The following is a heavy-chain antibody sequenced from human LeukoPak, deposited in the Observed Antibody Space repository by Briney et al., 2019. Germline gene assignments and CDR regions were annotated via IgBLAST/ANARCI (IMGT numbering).Heavy chain of an antibody. CDR1: GGSIISYF. V-gene: IGHV4-59*01. CDR3: ARGGVTTIAQYDY. Sequence: PSETLSLTCTVSGGSIISYFWSWVRQPPGKGPEWIGYIFDSGTTNYNPSTNYHPSLKSRVPVSLDTSKNHFSLKLSSVTAADTAVYFCARGGVTTIAQYDYWGQGILVTVSS. J-gene: IGHJ4*02. CDR2: IFDSGTTNYNPST. D-gene: IGHD5-12*01.